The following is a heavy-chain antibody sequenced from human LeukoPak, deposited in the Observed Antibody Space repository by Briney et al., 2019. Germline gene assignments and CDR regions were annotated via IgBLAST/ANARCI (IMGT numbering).Heavy chain of an antibody. V-gene: IGHV4-4*07. CDR2: IYTSGST. D-gene: IGHD3-10*01. CDR3: ARAKDGSGSYYTGERLDP. Sequence: SETLSLTCNVSGGSISSYYWSWIRQPAGKGLEWIGRIYTSGSTNYNPSLNSRVTMSVDTSKNQFSLKLSSVTAADTAVYYCARAKDGSGSYYTGERLDPWGQGTLVTVSS. J-gene: IGHJ5*02. CDR1: GGSISSYY.